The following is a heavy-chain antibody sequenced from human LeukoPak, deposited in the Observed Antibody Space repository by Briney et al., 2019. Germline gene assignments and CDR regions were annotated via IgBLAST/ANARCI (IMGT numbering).Heavy chain of an antibody. D-gene: IGHD3-10*01. CDR1: GFTFSSYA. V-gene: IGHV3-23*01. J-gene: IGHJ6*02. CDR3: AKDQKVRDHYYYYGMDV. Sequence: PGGSLRLSCAASGFTFSSYAMSWVRQAPGKGLEWVSAISGSGGSTYYADSVKGRFTISRDNSKNTLYLQMNSLRAEDTAVYYCAKDQKVRDHYYYYGMDVWGQGTTVTVSS. CDR2: ISGSGGST.